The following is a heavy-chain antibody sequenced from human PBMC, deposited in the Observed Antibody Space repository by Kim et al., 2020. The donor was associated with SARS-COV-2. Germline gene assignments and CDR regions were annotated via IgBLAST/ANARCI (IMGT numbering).Heavy chain of an antibody. CDR3: AKDLDIVVVVGV. CDR2: ISGSGGST. Sequence: GGSLRLSCAACGFTFSSYAMSWVRQAPGKGLEWVSAISGSGGSTYYADSVKGRFTISRDNSKNTLYLQMNSLRAEDTAVYYCAKDLDIVVVVGVWGQGTLVTVSS. D-gene: IGHD2-15*01. CDR1: GFTFSSYA. J-gene: IGHJ4*02. V-gene: IGHV3-23*01.